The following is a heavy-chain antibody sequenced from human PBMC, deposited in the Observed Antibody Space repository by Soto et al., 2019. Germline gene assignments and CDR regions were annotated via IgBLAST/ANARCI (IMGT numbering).Heavy chain of an antibody. V-gene: IGHV3-23*01. J-gene: IGHJ4*02. D-gene: IGHD1-26*01. CDR2: ISGSAGST. CDR1: GFTFSSYA. CDR3: AKPLLSGDSLFDY. Sequence: GGSLRLSCAASGFTFSSYAMSWVRQAPGKGLEWVSAISGSAGSTYYADSVKGRFTISRDNSKNTLYLQMNSLRAEDTAVYYCAKPLLSGDSLFDYWGQGTLVTVSS.